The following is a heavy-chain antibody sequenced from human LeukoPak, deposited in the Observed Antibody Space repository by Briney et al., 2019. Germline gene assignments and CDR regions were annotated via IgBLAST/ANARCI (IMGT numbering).Heavy chain of an antibody. D-gene: IGHD2-8*01. CDR3: ARDPRYCTNGVCFNTDV. V-gene: IGHV7-4-1*02. CDR2: INTNTGNP. CDR1: GYTFTSYA. J-gene: IGHJ6*03. Sequence: ASVKVSCKASGYTFTSYAMNWVRQAPGQGLEWMGWINTNTGNPTYAQGFTGRFVFSLGTSVSTAYLQISSLKAEDTAVYYCARDPRYCTNGVCFNTDVWGKGTTVTVSS.